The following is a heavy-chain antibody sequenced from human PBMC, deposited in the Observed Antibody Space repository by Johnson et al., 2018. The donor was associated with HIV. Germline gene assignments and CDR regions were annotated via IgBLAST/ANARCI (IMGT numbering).Heavy chain of an antibody. J-gene: IGHJ3*02. V-gene: IGHV3-15*01. CDR1: GFTFSNAW. D-gene: IGHD3-10*01. CDR3: TTMSALWFGDLHVFGDGFDI. Sequence: MQLVESGGGSVKSGGSLRVSCAASGFTFSNAWMSWVRQAPGKGLEWVGRVKSKTAGGTIYYAAAVKGTFIISSDDSKNTLYLQMNGLKTEDTAVYYCTTMSALWFGDLHVFGDGFDIWGQGTMVTVSS. CDR2: VKSKTAGGTI.